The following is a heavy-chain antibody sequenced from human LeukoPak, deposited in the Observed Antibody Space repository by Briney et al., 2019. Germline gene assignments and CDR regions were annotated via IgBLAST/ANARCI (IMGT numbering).Heavy chain of an antibody. CDR2: VYCSGST. D-gene: IGHD3-16*01. CDR1: GGSISSYY. CDR3: ARHGLYQDYGY. J-gene: IGHJ4*02. Sequence: PSETLSLTCTVSGGSISSYYWSWIRQPPGKGLEWIGNVYCSGSTHYNPSLKSRVTISLDMSKNQFSLRLTSVTAADTAMYYCARHGLYQDYGYWGQGTLVTVSS. V-gene: IGHV4-59*08.